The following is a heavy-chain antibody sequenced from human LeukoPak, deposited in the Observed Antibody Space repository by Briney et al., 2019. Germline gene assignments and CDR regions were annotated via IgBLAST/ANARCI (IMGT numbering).Heavy chain of an antibody. CDR1: GVTFTNYP. CDR2: FISMFGTP. Sequence: SVKVSCKASGVTFTNYPMNWVRQAPGQGLEWMGRFISMFGTPNYAQKFQDRVTMTADKSTNTLYLELRNLRSEDTAMYYCVRGRQYFFDDWGQGTLVTVSS. V-gene: IGHV1-69*06. J-gene: IGHJ4*02. D-gene: IGHD3-10*01. CDR3: VRGRQYFFDD.